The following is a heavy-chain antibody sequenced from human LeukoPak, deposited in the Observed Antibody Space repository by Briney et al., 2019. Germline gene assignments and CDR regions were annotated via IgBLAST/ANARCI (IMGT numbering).Heavy chain of an antibody. Sequence: ASVKVSCKASGYTFTGYYMHWVRQAPGQGLEWMGWINPNSGDTNYAQKFQGRVTMTRDTSISTAYMELSSLRSEDTAVYYCARDLSGGYYGSGSYYNVAYYYYGMDVWGQGTTVTVSS. CDR2: INPNSGDT. D-gene: IGHD3-10*01. V-gene: IGHV1-2*02. J-gene: IGHJ6*02. CDR3: ARDLSGGYYGSGSYYNVAYYYYGMDV. CDR1: GYTFTGYY.